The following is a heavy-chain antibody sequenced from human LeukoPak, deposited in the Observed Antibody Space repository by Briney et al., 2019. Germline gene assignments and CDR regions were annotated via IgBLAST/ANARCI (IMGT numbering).Heavy chain of an antibody. CDR2: VDPEDGET. D-gene: IGHD3-16*02. V-gene: IGHV1-69-2*01. CDR3: ARDSVWGSYHYFDP. Sequence: AASVKVSCKVSGYTFTDYYMHWVQQAPGKGLEWMGLVDPEDGETIYAEKFQGRVTITADTPTDTAYMELSSLRSEDTAVYYCARDSVWGSYHYFDPWGQGTLVTVSS. J-gene: IGHJ5*02. CDR1: GYTFTDYY.